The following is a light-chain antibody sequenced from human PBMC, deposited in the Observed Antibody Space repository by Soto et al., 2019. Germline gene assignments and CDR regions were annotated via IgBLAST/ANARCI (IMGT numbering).Light chain of an antibody. CDR1: SSDVGGYNY. Sequence: QSALTQPSYVSWSPGQSIPISRTGNSSDVGGYNYVSWYQQHPGKAPKLIISAVNIRPSGVSNRFSGSKSGNTASLPVSGLQAEDEADYYCSSYGGRYNYVFGTGTKVTVL. CDR2: AVN. V-gene: IGLV2-14*01. J-gene: IGLJ1*01. CDR3: SSYGGRYNYV.